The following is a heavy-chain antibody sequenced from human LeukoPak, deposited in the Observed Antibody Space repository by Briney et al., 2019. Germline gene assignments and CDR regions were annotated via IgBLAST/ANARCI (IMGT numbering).Heavy chain of an antibody. V-gene: IGHV3-21*01. CDR1: GFTFSSYS. Sequence: PGGSLRLSCAASGFTFSSYSMNWVRQAPGKGLEWVSSISSSSSYIYYADSVKGRFTISRDNAKNSLYLQMNSLRAEDTAVYYCTRDDYSSGLYYYYGMDVWGQGTTVTVSS. CDR2: ISSSSSYI. J-gene: IGHJ6*02. CDR3: TRDDYSSGLYYYYGMDV. D-gene: IGHD6-19*01.